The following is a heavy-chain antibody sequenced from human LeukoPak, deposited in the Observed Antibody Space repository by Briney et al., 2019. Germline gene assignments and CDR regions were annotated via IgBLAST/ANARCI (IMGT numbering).Heavy chain of an antibody. D-gene: IGHD3-22*01. Sequence: PGGSLRLSCAASGFTFSSYAMHWVRQAPGKGLEWVAVISYDGSNKYYADSAKGRFTISRDNSKNTLYLQMNSLRAEDTAVYYCARESYDSSGYPVDYWGQGTLVTVSS. V-gene: IGHV3-30-3*01. J-gene: IGHJ4*02. CDR2: ISYDGSNK. CDR3: ARESYDSSGYPVDY. CDR1: GFTFSSYA.